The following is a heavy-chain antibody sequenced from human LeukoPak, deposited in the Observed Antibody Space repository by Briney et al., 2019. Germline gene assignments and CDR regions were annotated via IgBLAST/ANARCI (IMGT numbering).Heavy chain of an antibody. D-gene: IGHD3-22*01. CDR2: ISAYNRNT. J-gene: IGHJ4*02. V-gene: IGHV1-18*01. CDR1: AYTFISYG. CDR3: ARIIGLYYYDTNGYEYYFDY. Sequence: ASVTVSFTTSAYTFISYGISWVRQAPGQGLEWMGWISAYNRNTNYAHELQGRVTMTADTSTSTSYMELRSLRPDDTAMYYCARIIGLYYYDTNGYEYYFDYWGQGTLVTVSS.